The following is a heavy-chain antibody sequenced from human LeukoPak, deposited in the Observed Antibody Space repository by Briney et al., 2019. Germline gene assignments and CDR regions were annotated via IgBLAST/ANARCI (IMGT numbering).Heavy chain of an antibody. D-gene: IGHD1-26*01. CDR3: AREWELLIWLDP. CDR1: GGTFISYA. Sequence: ASVKVSCKASGGTFISYAISWVRQAPGQGLEWMGGIIPIFGTANYAQKFQGRVTITADESTSTAYMELSSLRSEDTAVYYCAREWELLIWLDPWGQGTLVTVSS. CDR2: IIPIFGTA. J-gene: IGHJ5*02. V-gene: IGHV1-69*13.